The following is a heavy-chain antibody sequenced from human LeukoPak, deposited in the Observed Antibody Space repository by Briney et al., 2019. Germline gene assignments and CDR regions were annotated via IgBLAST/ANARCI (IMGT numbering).Heavy chain of an antibody. D-gene: IGHD7-27*01. V-gene: IGHV4-59*01. CDR1: GGSISNYY. CDR3: ASNWGGDEYYFDY. CDR2: IYYSGNT. Sequence: TSETLSLTCTVSGGSISNYYWSWIRQPPGKGLEWIGYIYYSGNTNYNPSLKTRVTISVDTSKNQFSLKLSSVTAADTAVYYCASNWGGDEYYFDYWGQGSLVTVSS. J-gene: IGHJ4*02.